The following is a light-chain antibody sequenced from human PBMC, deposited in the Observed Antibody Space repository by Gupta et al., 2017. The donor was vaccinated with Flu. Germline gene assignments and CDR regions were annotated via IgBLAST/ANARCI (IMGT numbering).Light chain of an antibody. V-gene: IGKV1-5*03. J-gene: IGKJ2*01. CDR3: QQYNSYPYT. Sequence: DIQMTQSPSTLSASVGDRVTITCRASQSISSWLAWYQQKPGKAPKLLIDKASSLESGVPSRFSGRGSGKEFTLTIRSLQPDEFATYYCQQYNSYPYTFGQGTKLEIK. CDR2: KAS. CDR1: QSISSW.